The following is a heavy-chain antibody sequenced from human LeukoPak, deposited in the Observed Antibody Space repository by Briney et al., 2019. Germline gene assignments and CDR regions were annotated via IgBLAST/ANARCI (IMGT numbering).Heavy chain of an antibody. J-gene: IGHJ4*02. D-gene: IGHD1-26*01. V-gene: IGHV3-23*01. Sequence: PGGSLRLSCAASGFTFSSYAMSWVRQAPGKGLEWVSAISGSGGSTYYADSVKGRFTISRDNSKNTVYLQMNSLRAEDTAVYYCAKEGTGGSYKIGHYFDYWGQGTLVTVSS. CDR1: GFTFSSYA. CDR3: AKEGTGGSYKIGHYFDY. CDR2: ISGSGGST.